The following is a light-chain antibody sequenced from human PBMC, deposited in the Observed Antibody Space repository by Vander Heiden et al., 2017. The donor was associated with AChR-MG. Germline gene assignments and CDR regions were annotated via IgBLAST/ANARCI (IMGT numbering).Light chain of an antibody. CDR2: EVS. V-gene: IGLV2-8*01. Sequence: QSALTQPPSASGSPGQSVTISCTGASSDVGGYNYVSWYQQHPGKAPNLMIYEVSKRPSGVPDRFSGSKSGNTASLTVSVRQAEDEADYYCSSYAGSNNLIFGGGTKLTGL. J-gene: IGLJ2*01. CDR1: SSDVGGYNY. CDR3: SSYAGSNNLI.